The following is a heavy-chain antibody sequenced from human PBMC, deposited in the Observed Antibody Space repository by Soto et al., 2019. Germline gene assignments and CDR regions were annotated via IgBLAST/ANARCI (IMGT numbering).Heavy chain of an antibody. CDR2: IIPIFGTA. Sequence: SVKVSCKASGGTFSSYAISWVRQAPGQGLEWMGGIIPIFGTANYAQKFQGRVTITADKSTSTAYMELSSLRSEDTAVYYCARADIVVVVAATKDYFSGMAVGGQWITVTVS. V-gene: IGHV1-69*06. CDR1: GGTFSSYA. CDR3: ARADIVVVVAATKDYFSGMAV. J-gene: IGHJ6*02. D-gene: IGHD2-15*01.